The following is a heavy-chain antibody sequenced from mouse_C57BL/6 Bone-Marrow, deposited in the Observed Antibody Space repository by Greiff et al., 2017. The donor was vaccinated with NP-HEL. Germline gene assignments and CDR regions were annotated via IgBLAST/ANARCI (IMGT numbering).Heavy chain of an antibody. V-gene: IGHV8-8*01. D-gene: IGHD4-1*01. CDR2: IWWDDDK. Sequence: QVTLNVCGPGILQPSQTLSLTCSFSGFSLSTFGMGVGWIRQPSGKGLEWLAHIWWDDDKYYNPALKSRLTISKDTSKHQVFLKIANVDTADTATYYCARNRDVIWYFDVWGTGTTVTVSS. CDR3: ARNRDVIWYFDV. CDR1: GFSLSTFGMG. J-gene: IGHJ1*03.